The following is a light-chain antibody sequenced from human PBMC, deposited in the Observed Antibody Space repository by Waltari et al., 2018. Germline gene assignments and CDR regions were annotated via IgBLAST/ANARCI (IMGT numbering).Light chain of an antibody. J-gene: IGLJ3*02. CDR3: CSYAGSYTWV. Sequence: QSALAQPRSVSGSPGQSVTISCTGTSSDVGRYNLVSWYQQHPGKDPKLMIYDVPRRPSGVPDRFSGSKSGNTASLTISGLQAEDEADYYCCSYAGSYTWVFGGGTKLTVL. CDR2: DVP. V-gene: IGLV2-11*01. CDR1: SSDVGRYNL.